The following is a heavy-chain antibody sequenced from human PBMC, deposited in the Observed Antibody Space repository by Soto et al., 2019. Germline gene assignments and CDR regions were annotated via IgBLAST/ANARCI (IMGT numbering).Heavy chain of an antibody. D-gene: IGHD6-19*01. V-gene: IGHV1-18*01. CDR1: SETFASYD. CDR2: ISTYNGNT. J-gene: IGHJ5*02. Sequence: QVQLMQSGTEVKKPGASVKVSCKASSETFASYDITWVRQAPGQGLEWMGWISTYNGNTKYAQNVKGRVSMTTDTSTSTAYMELRSLKSDDTAVYYCARVTRGSGDWFDPWGQGTLVTVSS. CDR3: ARVTRGSGDWFDP.